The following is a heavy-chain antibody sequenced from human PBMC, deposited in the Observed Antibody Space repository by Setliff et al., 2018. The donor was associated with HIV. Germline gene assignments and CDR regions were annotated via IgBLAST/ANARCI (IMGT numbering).Heavy chain of an antibody. J-gene: IGHJ6*03. Sequence: SETLSLTCTVSGGSISSGGYYWSWIRQHPGKGLEWIGYIYYSGSTYYNPTLKSRVTISVDTSKNQFSLKLSSVTAADTAVYYCARDGDNSDWRSNYFFYYFDVWGKGTTITVSS. CDR1: GGSISSGGYY. CDR3: ARDGDNSDWRSNYFFYYFDV. D-gene: IGHD3-22*01. V-gene: IGHV4-31*03. CDR2: IYYSGST.